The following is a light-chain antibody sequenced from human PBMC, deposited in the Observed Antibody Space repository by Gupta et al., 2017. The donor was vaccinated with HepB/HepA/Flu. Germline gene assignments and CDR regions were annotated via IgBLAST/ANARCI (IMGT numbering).Light chain of an antibody. CDR3: CSYAGSNTHVV. Sequence: SALTQSASVSGSPGQSITISCTGTSSDVGSYNLVSWYQQYPGKAPKLMIYEVTKRPSGVANRFSGSKSGNTASLTIAGFQAEEEADYYCCSYAGSNTHVVFGGGTKLTVL. J-gene: IGLJ2*01. CDR1: SSDVGSYNL. V-gene: IGLV2-23*02. CDR2: EVT.